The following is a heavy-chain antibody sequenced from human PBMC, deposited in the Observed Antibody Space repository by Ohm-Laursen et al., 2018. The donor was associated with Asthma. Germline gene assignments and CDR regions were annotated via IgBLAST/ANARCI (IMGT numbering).Heavy chain of an antibody. CDR3: ARCHKKVDHEGAY. CDR1: GFTFSSYG. V-gene: IGHV3-7*01. CDR2: TNEDGSEI. Sequence: SLRLSCAAPGFTFSSYGMHWVRQAPGKGLEWVANTNEDGSEIYYVDSVKGRFTISRDNAKNSLYLQMNSLRVEDTAVYYCARCHKKVDHEGAYWGQGILVTVSS. D-gene: IGHD1-14*01. J-gene: IGHJ4*02.